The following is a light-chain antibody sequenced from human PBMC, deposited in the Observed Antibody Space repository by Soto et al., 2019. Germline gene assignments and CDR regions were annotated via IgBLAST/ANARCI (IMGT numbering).Light chain of an antibody. CDR3: QQSYSTPGT. J-gene: IGKJ1*01. Sequence: DIQLTQSPSFLSASVGDRVTITCRASQDITNYLAWYLQKPGKAPKLLIYGASTLQSGVPSRFSGSGSGTDFTLTISSLQPEDFATYYCQQSYSTPGTFGQGTKVDIK. CDR1: QDITNY. CDR2: GAS. V-gene: IGKV1-39*01.